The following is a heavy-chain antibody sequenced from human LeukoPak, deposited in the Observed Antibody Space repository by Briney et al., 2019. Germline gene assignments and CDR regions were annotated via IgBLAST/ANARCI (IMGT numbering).Heavy chain of an antibody. CDR1: GFTFSDYY. CDR3: AREAYCGGDCYSAIDY. D-gene: IGHD2-21*02. Sequence: GGSLRLSCAASGFTFSDYYMSRIRQAPGKGLEWVSYISSSGSTIYYADSVKGRCTISRDNAKNSLYLQMNSLRAEDTAVYYCAREAYCGGDCYSAIDYWGQGTLVTVSS. CDR2: ISSSGSTI. J-gene: IGHJ4*02. V-gene: IGHV3-11*01.